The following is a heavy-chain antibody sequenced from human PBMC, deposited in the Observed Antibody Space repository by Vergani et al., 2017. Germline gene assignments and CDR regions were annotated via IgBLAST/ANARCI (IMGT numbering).Heavy chain of an antibody. CDR2: IYSSGST. CDR1: GGSLINYY. CDR3: ARDPLYSTTWPFLLLDMDV. D-gene: IGHD6-13*01. J-gene: IGHJ6*02. V-gene: IGHV4-4*08. Sequence: QVQLQESGPGLVKPSETLSLTCTVSGGSLINYYWSWVRQPPGKGLEWIGYIYSSGSTTYSPSLKSRLTMSVAPSKNQFSLQLSSVTAADTAVYYCARDPLYSTTWPFLLLDMDVWGQGTTVTVSS.